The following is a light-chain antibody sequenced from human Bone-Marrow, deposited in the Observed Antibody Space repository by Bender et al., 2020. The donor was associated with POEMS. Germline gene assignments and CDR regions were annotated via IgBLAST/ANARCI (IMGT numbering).Light chain of an antibody. V-gene: IGLV2-14*02. J-gene: IGLJ3*02. CDR1: TSDVGSYNL. CDR3: SSYTSRSTWV. Sequence: QSALTQPASVSGSPGQSITISCTGTTSDVGSYNLVSWYQQHPGKVPKLLIFEVTQRPSGVSNRFSASKSGNTASLTISGLQAEDEADYYCSSYTSRSTWVFGGGTKLTVL. CDR2: EVT.